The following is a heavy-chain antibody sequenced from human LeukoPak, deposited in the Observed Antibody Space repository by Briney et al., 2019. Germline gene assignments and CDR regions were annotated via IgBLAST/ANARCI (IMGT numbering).Heavy chain of an antibody. CDR3: ARDGDDYNSFDW. Sequence: GGSLRLSCAASRFTFSTYWMHWVRQAPGKGLAWVSRISADGSSTTYADSVKGRFTISRDNAKNTLYLQMNSLRAEDTALYYCARDGDDYNSFDWWGQGALVTVSS. D-gene: IGHD5-24*01. CDR1: RFTFSTYW. V-gene: IGHV3-74*01. CDR2: ISADGSST. J-gene: IGHJ4*02.